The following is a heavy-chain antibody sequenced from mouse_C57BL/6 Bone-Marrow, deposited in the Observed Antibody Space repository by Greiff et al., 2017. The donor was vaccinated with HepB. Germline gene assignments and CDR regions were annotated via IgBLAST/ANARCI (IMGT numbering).Heavy chain of an antibody. V-gene: IGHV5-17*01. D-gene: IGHD1-1*01. CDR3: ARDYSSSSYWYFDV. J-gene: IGHJ1*03. Sequence: EVQLQESGGGLVKPGGSLKLSCAASGFTFSDYGMHWVRQAPEKGLEWVAYISSGSSTIYYADTVKGRFTISRDNAKNTLFLQMTSLRSEDTAMYYCARDYSSSSYWYFDVWGTGTTVTVSS. CDR2: ISSGSSTI. CDR1: GFTFSDYG.